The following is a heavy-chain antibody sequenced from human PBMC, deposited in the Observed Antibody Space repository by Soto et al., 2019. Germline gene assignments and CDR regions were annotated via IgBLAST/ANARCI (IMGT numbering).Heavy chain of an antibody. CDR3: VRASIAPRLFMYPFDY. CDR2: IYYSGST. D-gene: IGHD6-6*01. J-gene: IGHJ4*02. Sequence: SETLSLTCTVSGGSISSYYWSWIRQPPGKGLEWIGYIYYSGSTNYNPSLKSRVTISVDTSKNQFSLKLSSVTAADTAVYYCVRASIAPRLFMYPFDYWGQGTLVTVS. V-gene: IGHV4-59*08. CDR1: GGSISSYY.